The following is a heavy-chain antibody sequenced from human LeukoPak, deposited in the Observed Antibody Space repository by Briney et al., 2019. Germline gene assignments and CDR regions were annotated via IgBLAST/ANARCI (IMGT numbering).Heavy chain of an antibody. D-gene: IGHD3-10*01. CDR3: AKDRDYYGSGIDY. J-gene: IGHJ4*02. CDR1: GFTFSSYA. CDR2: ISGSGGST. V-gene: IGHV3-23*01. Sequence: GGSLRLSCSASGFTFSSYAMSWVRQAPGEGVGWVSAISGSGGSTYYADSVKGRFTISRDNSKNTLYLQMNSLRAEDTAVYYCAKDRDYYGSGIDYWGQGTLVTVSS.